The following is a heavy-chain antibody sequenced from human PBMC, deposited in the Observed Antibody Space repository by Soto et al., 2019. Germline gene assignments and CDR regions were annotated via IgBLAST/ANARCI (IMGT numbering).Heavy chain of an antibody. D-gene: IGHD3-9*01. CDR3: ARRQLRYFDWSRPIDY. Sequence: SETLSLTCAVYGGSFSGYYWSWIRQPPGKGLEWIGEINHSGSTNYNPSLKSRVTISVDTPKNQFSLKLSSVTAADTAVYYCARRQLRYFDWSRPIDYWGQGTLVTVSS. CDR1: GGSFSGYY. CDR2: INHSGST. J-gene: IGHJ4*02. V-gene: IGHV4-34*01.